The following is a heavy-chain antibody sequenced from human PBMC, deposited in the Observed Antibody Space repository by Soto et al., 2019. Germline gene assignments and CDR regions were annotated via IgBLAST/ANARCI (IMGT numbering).Heavy chain of an antibody. Sequence: GGSLRLSCAASGFTFSSYAMSWVRQAPGKGLEWVSAISGSGGSTYYADSVKGRFTISRDNSKNTLYLQMNSLRAEDTAVYYCAKDGLAQIAVAGTGWFDPWGQGTLVTVSS. D-gene: IGHD6-19*01. J-gene: IGHJ5*02. CDR1: GFTFSSYA. CDR2: ISGSGGST. CDR3: AKDGLAQIAVAGTGWFDP. V-gene: IGHV3-23*01.